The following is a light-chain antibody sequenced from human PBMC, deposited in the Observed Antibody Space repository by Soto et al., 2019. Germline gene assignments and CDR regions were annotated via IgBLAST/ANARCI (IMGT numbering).Light chain of an antibody. CDR1: QCVSTN. CDR2: GAS. CDR3: QQYYTWPRT. V-gene: IGKV3-15*01. Sequence: EIVMTQSPGTLSVSPGEGATLSCRASQCVSTNLAWYQQKPDQAPRLLIYGASTTATGMPARFSGSGSGTEFTLTISSLQSEDFAVYYCQQYYTWPRTFGQGTRVEIK. J-gene: IGKJ1*01.